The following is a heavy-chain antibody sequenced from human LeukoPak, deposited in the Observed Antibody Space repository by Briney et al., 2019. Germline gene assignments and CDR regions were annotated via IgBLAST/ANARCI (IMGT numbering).Heavy chain of an antibody. Sequence: PSETLSLTCTVSGGSISSYYWSWIRQPPGKGLEWIGYIYYSGSTNYNPSLKSRVTISVDTSKNQFSLKLSSVTAADTAVYYCARLGSGPYDYVWGSYHPYYFDYWGQGTLVTVSS. CDR1: GGSISSYY. J-gene: IGHJ4*02. D-gene: IGHD3-16*02. V-gene: IGHV4-59*08. CDR3: ARLGSGPYDYVWGSYHPYYFDY. CDR2: IYYSGST.